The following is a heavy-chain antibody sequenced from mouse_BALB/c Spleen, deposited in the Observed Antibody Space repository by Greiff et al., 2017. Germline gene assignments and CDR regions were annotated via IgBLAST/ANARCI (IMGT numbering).Heavy chain of an antibody. CDR1: GYTFTDYA. V-gene: IGHV1S137*01. J-gene: IGHJ4*01. D-gene: IGHD2-14*01. Sequence: VQRVESGAELVRPGVSVKISCKGSGYTFTDYAMHWVKQSHAKSLEWIGVISTYYGDASYNQKFKGKATMTVDKSSSTAYMELARLTSEDSAIYYCARRYDVGGAMDYWGQGTSVTVSS. CDR2: ISTYYGDA. CDR3: ARRYDVGGAMDY.